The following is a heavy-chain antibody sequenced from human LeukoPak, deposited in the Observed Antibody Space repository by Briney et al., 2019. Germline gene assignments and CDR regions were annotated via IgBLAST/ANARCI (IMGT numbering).Heavy chain of an antibody. CDR3: ARGAPTPHILTGYYSVRAYGMDV. D-gene: IGHD3-9*01. J-gene: IGHJ6*02. Sequence: VGSLRLSCAASGFTFSSYGMHWVRQAPGKGLEWVAVISYDGSNKYYADSVKGRFTISRDNSKNTLYLQMNSLRAEDTAVYYCARGAPTPHILTGYYSVRAYGMDVWGQGTTVTVSS. V-gene: IGHV3-30*03. CDR2: ISYDGSNK. CDR1: GFTFSSYG.